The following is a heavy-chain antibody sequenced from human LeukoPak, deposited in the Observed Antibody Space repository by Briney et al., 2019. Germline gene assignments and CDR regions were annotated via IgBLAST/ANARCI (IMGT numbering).Heavy chain of an antibody. Sequence: GGSLRLSCAASGFTFSSYAMSWVRQAPGKGLEWVSTISGSGGSTYYADSVNGRFTISRDNSKNTLYLQMNSLRAEDTAVYYCAKDSGTYYKGFDYWGQGTLVTVSS. D-gene: IGHD1-1*01. V-gene: IGHV3-23*01. CDR1: GFTFSSYA. CDR3: AKDSGTYYKGFDY. J-gene: IGHJ4*02. CDR2: ISGSGGST.